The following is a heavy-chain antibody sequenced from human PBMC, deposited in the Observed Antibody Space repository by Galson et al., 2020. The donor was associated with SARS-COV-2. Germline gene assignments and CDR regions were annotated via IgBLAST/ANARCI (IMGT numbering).Heavy chain of an antibody. V-gene: IGHV3-7*01. CDR3: ARGVAPDY. CDR2: KRQDESEK. D-gene: IGHD2-15*01. CDR1: GLMFSNNW. J-gene: IGHJ4*02. Sequence: GGPLRLSCPAPGLMFSNNWMSWVRQAPGKGLEWVANKRQDESEKYYVDSVKGRFTISRDNAKNSLYLQMDRLRAEDTAIYYCARGVAPDYWGRGTLFTVSS.